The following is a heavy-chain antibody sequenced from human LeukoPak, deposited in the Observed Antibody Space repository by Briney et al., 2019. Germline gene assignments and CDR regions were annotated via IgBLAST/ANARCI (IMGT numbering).Heavy chain of an antibody. CDR1: GFTFSSYW. CDR2: INSDGSST. D-gene: IGHD3-16*01. V-gene: IGHV3-74*01. J-gene: IGHJ4*02. CDR3: ATEHWGPNS. Sequence: PGGSLRLSCAASGFTFSSYWMHWVRQAPGKGLVWVSRINSDGSSTSYADSVKGRFTISRDNAKNSLVLQMSSLRGEDTALYYCATEHWGPNSWGQGTLVTVSS.